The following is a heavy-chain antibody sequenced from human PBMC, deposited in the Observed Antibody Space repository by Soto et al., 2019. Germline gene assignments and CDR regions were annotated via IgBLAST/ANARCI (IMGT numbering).Heavy chain of an antibody. J-gene: IGHJ4*02. CDR2: ISAYNGNT. CDR1: GYTFTSYG. CDR3: AKDGRAYNWNEPLDY. D-gene: IGHD1-20*01. V-gene: IGHV1-18*01. Sequence: QVQLVQSGAEVKKPGASVKVSCKASGYTFTSYGISWVRQAPGQGLEWMGWISAYNGNTNYAQKLQDRVTMTTDTSTSTASMELGSLRSDDPAVYYWAKDGRAYNWNEPLDYWGQGTLVTVSS.